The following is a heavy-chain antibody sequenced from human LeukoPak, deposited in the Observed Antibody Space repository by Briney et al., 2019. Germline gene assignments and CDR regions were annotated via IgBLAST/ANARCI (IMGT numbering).Heavy chain of an antibody. CDR1: GFIFNNFA. D-gene: IGHD3-10*01. V-gene: IGHV3-23*01. J-gene: IGHJ4*02. CDR3: ARVIRYDSGNYYYFDY. Sequence: GGSLRLPCAASGFIFNNFALTWVRQAPGKGLEWVSDISDSGGDTYYADSVRGRFTISRDNFKNTLYLQMNSLRADDTAIYYCARVIRYDSGNYYYFDYWGQGTLVTVSS. CDR2: ISDSGGDT.